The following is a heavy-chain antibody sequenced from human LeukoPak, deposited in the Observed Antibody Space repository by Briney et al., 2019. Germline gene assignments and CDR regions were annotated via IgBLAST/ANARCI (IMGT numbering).Heavy chain of an antibody. D-gene: IGHD6-6*01. CDR1: GGSFSDYY. V-gene: IGHV4-34*01. CDR2: INHSGST. J-gene: IGHJ4*02. Sequence: SETLSLTCAVYGGSFSDYYWNWIRQPPGKGLEWIGEINHSGSTNYNPSLKTRVSISVDTSKNQFSLELNSVTAADTAVYFCAKAPTALVRGGYYFDSWGQGTLVTVSS. CDR3: AKAPTALVRGGYYFDS.